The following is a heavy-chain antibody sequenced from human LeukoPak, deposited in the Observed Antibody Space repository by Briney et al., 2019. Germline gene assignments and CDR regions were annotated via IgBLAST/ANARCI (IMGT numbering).Heavy chain of an antibody. CDR1: GYTFTSNY. V-gene: IGHV1-46*01. CDR2: IYPRDGST. CDR3: ARDQEGFDY. Sequence: ASVKVSCKASGYTFTSNYIHWVRQAPGQGLEWMGMIYPRDGSTSYAQKFQGRVTVTRDTSTSTVHMELSGPRSEDTAVYYCARDQEGFDYWGQGTLVTVSS. J-gene: IGHJ4*02.